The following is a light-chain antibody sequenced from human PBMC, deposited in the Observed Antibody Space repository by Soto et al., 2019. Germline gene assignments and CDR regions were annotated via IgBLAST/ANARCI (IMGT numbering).Light chain of an antibody. CDR2: EDN. Sequence: NFMLTQPHSASESPGKTVTISCTRSSGSIASNYVQWYQQRPGSASTTVIYEDNQRPSGVPDRFSGSIDSSSNSASLTISGLKTEDEADYYCQSYDSSNHVVFGGGTKVTVL. J-gene: IGLJ2*01. CDR3: QSYDSSNHVV. CDR1: SGSIASNY. V-gene: IGLV6-57*03.